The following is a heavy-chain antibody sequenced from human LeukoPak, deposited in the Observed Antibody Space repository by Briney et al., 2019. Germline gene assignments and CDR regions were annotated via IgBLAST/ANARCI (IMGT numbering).Heavy chain of an antibody. CDR2: ISYDGSNK. CDR3: AKRSLYYYYGMDV. CDR1: GFTFSSYG. D-gene: IGHD2/OR15-2a*01. J-gene: IGHJ6*02. Sequence: GGSLRLSCAASGFTFSSYGMHWVRQAPGKGLEWVAVISYDGSNKYYADSVKGRFTIFRDNSKNTLYLQMNSLRAEDTAVYYCAKRSLYYYYGMDVWGQGTTVTVSS. V-gene: IGHV3-30*18.